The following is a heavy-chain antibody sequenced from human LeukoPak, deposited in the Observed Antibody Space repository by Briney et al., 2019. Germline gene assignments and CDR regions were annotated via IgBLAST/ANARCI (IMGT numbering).Heavy chain of an antibody. CDR3: ARLNYYDSSGYDDY. J-gene: IGHJ4*02. V-gene: IGHV1-69*13. Sequence: GASVKVSCKASGGTFSSYAISWVRQAPGHGLEWMGGIITIFGTANYAQKFQGRVTITADESTSTAYMELSSLRSEDTAVYYCARLNYYDSSGYDDYWGQGTLVTVSS. CDR1: GGTFSSYA. D-gene: IGHD3-22*01. CDR2: IITIFGTA.